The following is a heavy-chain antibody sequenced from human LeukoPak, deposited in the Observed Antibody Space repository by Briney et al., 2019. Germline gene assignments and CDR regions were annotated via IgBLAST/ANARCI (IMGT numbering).Heavy chain of an antibody. Sequence: ASVKVSCKTSGYTFIDYWIHWVRQAPGQGLEWMGRININSGGINYAQKFQGRVTMTRATSISTAYMELSRLRFDDTAVYYCARDRDGGVGTMDHWGQGTLVPVSS. CDR2: ININSGGI. CDR3: ARDRDGGVGTMDH. D-gene: IGHD3-3*01. CDR1: GYTFIDYW. J-gene: IGHJ4*02. V-gene: IGHV1-2*06.